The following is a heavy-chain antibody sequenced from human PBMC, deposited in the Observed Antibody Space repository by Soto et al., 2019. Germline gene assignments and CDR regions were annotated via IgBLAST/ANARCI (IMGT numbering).Heavy chain of an antibody. CDR2: IIPILGIA. Sequence: SVKVSCKASGGTFSSYTISWVRQAPGQGLEWMGRIIPILGIANYAQKFQGRVTITADKSTSTAYMELSSLRSEDTAVYYCARDLSIKWLRRPDNWFDLCGQGTLVIVSS. D-gene: IGHD5-12*01. CDR1: GGTFSSYT. V-gene: IGHV1-69*04. CDR3: ARDLSIKWLRRPDNWFDL. J-gene: IGHJ5*02.